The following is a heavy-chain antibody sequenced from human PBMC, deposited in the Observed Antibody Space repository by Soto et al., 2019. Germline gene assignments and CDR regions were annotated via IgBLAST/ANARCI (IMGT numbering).Heavy chain of an antibody. CDR2: IYYSGST. J-gene: IGHJ4*02. Sequence: PSETLFLTCTVSGGSISSGGYYWSWIRQHPGKGLEWIGYIYYSGSTYYNPSLKSRVTISVDTSKNQFSLKLSSVTAADTAVYYCARGWGGMAGYFDYWGQGTLVTVSS. V-gene: IGHV4-31*03. CDR3: ARGWGGMAGYFDY. D-gene: IGHD1-26*01. CDR1: GGSISSGGYY.